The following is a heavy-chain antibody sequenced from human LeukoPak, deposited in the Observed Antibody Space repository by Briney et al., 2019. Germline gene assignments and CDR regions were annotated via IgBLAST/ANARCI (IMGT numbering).Heavy chain of an antibody. CDR3: VRNYDSSAYPDAFDI. D-gene: IGHD3-22*01. Sequence: GGSLRLSCAASGFTFSNSWMHWVRRAPGKGLVWISRINSDGSSTHYADSVKGRFTISRDNAKNTLYLQMNSLRADDTAVYYCVRNYDSSAYPDAFDIWGQGTMVTVSS. V-gene: IGHV3-74*01. J-gene: IGHJ3*02. CDR1: GFTFSNSW. CDR2: INSDGSST.